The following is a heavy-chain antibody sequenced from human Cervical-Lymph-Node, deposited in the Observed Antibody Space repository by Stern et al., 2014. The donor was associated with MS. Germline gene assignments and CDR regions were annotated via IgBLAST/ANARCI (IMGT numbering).Heavy chain of an antibody. CDR1: GGSFSGYY. V-gene: IGHV4-34*01. CDR3: ARNIVGATKP. J-gene: IGHJ5*02. D-gene: IGHD1-26*01. CDR2: INHSGST. Sequence: QVQLQQWGAGLLKPSETLSLTCAVYGGSFSGYYWSWIRQPPGKGLEWIGEINHSGSTNYNPSLKSRVTISVDTSKTQFSLKLSSVTAADTAVYYCARNIVGATKPWGQGTLVTVSS.